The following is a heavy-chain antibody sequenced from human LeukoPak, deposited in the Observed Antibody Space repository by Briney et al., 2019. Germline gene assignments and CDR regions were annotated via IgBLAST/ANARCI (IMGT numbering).Heavy chain of an antibody. J-gene: IGHJ6*02. V-gene: IGHV3-20*04. CDR2: INWNGGST. Sequence: GSLRLSCAASGFTFDDYGMSWVRQAPGKGLEWVSGINWNGGSTGYADSVKGRFTISRDNAKNSLYLQMNSLRAEDTALYYCARDPVTMVRGAMDYGMDVWGQGTTVTVSS. D-gene: IGHD3-10*01. CDR3: ARDPVTMVRGAMDYGMDV. CDR1: GFTFDDYG.